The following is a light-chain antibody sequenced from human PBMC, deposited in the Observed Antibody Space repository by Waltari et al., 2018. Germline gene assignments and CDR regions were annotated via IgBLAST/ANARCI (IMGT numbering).Light chain of an antibody. CDR1: QSIRSW. CDR3: QHYNNYS. Sequence: DIQMTQSPSTLSASVGDRVTITCRASQSIRSWLAWYQQNPGKAPKVLIYDASTLESGVSSRVSGSGSATAFTLTINGLQPDDFATYYCQHYNNYSFGQGTRVEIK. V-gene: IGKV1-5*01. J-gene: IGKJ1*01. CDR2: DAS.